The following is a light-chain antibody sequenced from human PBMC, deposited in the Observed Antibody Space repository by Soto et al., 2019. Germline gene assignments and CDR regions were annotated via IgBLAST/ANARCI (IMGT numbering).Light chain of an antibody. J-gene: IGKJ3*01. CDR2: AAS. Sequence: EIVLTQSPGTLSLSPGERATLSCRASQSVSSTYLAWYQQKPGQAPRLLIYAASSRATGIPDRFSGSGSGTDFSLTISRLEPEDFAVYYCQQYGGLLFTFGPGTKVDIK. CDR3: QQYGGLLFT. V-gene: IGKV3-20*01. CDR1: QSVSSTY.